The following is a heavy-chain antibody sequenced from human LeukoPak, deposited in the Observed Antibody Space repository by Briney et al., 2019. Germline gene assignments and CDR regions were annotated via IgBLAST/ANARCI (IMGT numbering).Heavy chain of an antibody. D-gene: IGHD2-15*01. CDR1: GYTFTGYY. CDR3: ARVVVVAANNWLDP. V-gene: IGHV1-2*02. CDR2: INPNSGGT. J-gene: IGHJ5*02. Sequence: ASVKVSCKASGYTFTGYYMHWVRQAPGQGLEWMGWINPNSGGTNYAQKFQGRVTMTRDTSISTAYMELSRLRSDDTAVYYCARVVVVAANNWLDPWGQGTLVTVSS.